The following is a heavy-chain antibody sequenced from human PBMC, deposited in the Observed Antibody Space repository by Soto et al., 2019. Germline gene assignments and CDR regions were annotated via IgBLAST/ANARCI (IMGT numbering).Heavy chain of an antibody. CDR1: GYSFSTYG. D-gene: IGHD3-10*01. CDR3: ARGFRSGSGTYEHYYSGLDV. J-gene: IGHJ6*02. Sequence: QVQLVQSGAEVRKPGASVKVSCKASGYSFSTYGICWIRQAPGQGLEWMGWINAYNSNTNYAQKFQARVIVTTHTSTATAYMELRSLRSDDTAVYSCARGFRSGSGTYEHYYSGLDVWGQGTTVTVSS. V-gene: IGHV1-18*01. CDR2: INAYNSNT.